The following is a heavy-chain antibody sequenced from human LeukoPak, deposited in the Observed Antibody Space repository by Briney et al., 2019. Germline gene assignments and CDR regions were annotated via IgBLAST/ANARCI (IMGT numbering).Heavy chain of an antibody. Sequence: SETLSLTCAVYGGSLSNYYWSWIRQPPGKGLEWIGEINHSGSTNYNPSLKSRVTISVDTSKKQFSLKLSSVTAADTAVYYCARPYCSAGNCYSNFDSWGQGTLVTVSS. CDR3: ARPYCSAGNCYSNFDS. D-gene: IGHD2-15*01. CDR2: INHSGST. J-gene: IGHJ4*02. CDR1: GGSLSNYY. V-gene: IGHV4-34*01.